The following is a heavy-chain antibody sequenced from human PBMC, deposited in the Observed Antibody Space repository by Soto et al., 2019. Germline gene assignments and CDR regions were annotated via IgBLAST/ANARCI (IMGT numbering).Heavy chain of an antibody. CDR2: IKQDGSEK. V-gene: IGHV3-7*05. Sequence: GGSLRLSCAASGFTFSSYWMSWVRQAPGKGLEWVANIKQDGSEKYYVDSVKGRFTISRDNAKNSRYLQMNSLRAEDTAVYYCARDAPFKDFWSGYYLVDQYGMDVWGQGTTVTVSS. D-gene: IGHD3-3*01. CDR3: ARDAPFKDFWSGYYLVDQYGMDV. CDR1: GFTFSSYW. J-gene: IGHJ6*02.